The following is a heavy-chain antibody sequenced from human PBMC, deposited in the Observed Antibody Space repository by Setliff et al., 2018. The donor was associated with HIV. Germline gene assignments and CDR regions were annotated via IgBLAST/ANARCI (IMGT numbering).Heavy chain of an antibody. Sequence: ASVKVSCKASGYTFTGYYIHWVRQAPGRGLQWMGRINPNIGSTNYAQNFQGRATMTRDTSVNTAFMELSNLRSDDTAVYYCARDYRTTDILSSGYMDVWGKGTTVTVSS. CDR1: GYTFTGYY. J-gene: IGHJ6*03. D-gene: IGHD3-9*01. CDR2: INPNIGST. CDR3: ARDYRTTDILSSGYMDV. V-gene: IGHV1-2*06.